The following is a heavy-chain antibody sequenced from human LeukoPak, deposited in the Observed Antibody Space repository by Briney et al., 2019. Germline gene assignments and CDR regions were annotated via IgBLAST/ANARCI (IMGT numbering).Heavy chain of an antibody. CDR2: IYTSGST. CDR1: GGSISSGSYY. D-gene: IGHD2-2*01. J-gene: IGHJ6*03. Sequence: SQTLSLTCTVSGGSISSGSYYWSWIRQPAGKGLEWIGRIYTSGSTNYNPSLKSRVTISVDTSKNQFSLKLRSVTADATAVYYCASGGVVPATYYYYYMDVWGKGTTVTVSS. CDR3: ASGGVVPATYYYYYMDV. V-gene: IGHV4-61*02.